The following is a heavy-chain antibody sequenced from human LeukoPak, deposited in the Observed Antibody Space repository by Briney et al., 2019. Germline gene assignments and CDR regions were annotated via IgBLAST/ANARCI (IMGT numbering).Heavy chain of an antibody. D-gene: IGHD4-17*01. CDR3: ARVSDYGDYYNWFDP. Sequence: GASVKVSCKASGYTFTGYYMHWVRQAPGQGLEWMGWISAYNGNTNYAQKLQGRVTMTTDTSTSTAYMELRSLRSDDTAVYYCARVSDYGDYYNWFDPWGQGTLVTVSS. J-gene: IGHJ5*02. CDR1: GYTFTGYY. CDR2: ISAYNGNT. V-gene: IGHV1-18*04.